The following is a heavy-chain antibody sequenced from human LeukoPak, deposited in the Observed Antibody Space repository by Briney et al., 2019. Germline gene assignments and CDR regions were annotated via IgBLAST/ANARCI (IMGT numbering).Heavy chain of an antibody. CDR3: ARGGSKAPFDY. CDR2: IYSGGST. CDR1: GFTFRTYS. V-gene: IGHV3-53*01. Sequence: GGSLRLSCAASGFTFRTYSMHWVRQAPGKGLEWVSVIYSGGSTYYADSVKGRFTISRDNSKNTLYFQMNNLRAEDTAVYYCARGGSKAPFDYWGQGTLVTVSS. J-gene: IGHJ4*02. D-gene: IGHD3-16*01.